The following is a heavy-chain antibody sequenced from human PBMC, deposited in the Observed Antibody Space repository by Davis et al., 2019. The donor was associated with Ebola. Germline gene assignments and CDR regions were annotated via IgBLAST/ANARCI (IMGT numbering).Heavy chain of an antibody. V-gene: IGHV4-34*01. CDR2: INHSGST. CDR1: GGSFSGYY. D-gene: IGHD3-3*01. Sequence: SETLSPTCAVYGGSFSGYYWSWIRQPPGKGLEWIGEINHSGSTNYNPSLKSRVTISVDTSKNQFSLKLSSVTAADTAVYYCASGITIFGVVSNYYYYGMDAWGQGTTVTVSS. CDR3: ASGITIFGVVSNYYYYGMDA. J-gene: IGHJ6*02.